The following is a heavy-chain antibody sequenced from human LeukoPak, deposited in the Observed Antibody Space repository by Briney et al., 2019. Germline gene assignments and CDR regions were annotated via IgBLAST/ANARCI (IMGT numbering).Heavy chain of an antibody. V-gene: IGHV3-30*04. D-gene: IGHD3-10*01. CDR1: GFTFSSYA. CDR2: ISYDGNNK. CDR3: ARTARTPITMVRGVILGWFDP. J-gene: IGHJ5*02. Sequence: GGSLRLSCAASGFTFSSYAMHWVRQAPGKGLEWVAIISYDGNNKYYADSVKGRFTISRDNSKNTLYLQMNSLRAEDTAVYYCARTARTPITMVRGVILGWFDPWGQGTLVTVSS.